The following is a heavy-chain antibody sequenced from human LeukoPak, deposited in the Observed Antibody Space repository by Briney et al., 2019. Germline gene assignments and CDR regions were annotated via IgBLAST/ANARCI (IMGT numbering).Heavy chain of an antibody. V-gene: IGHV3-23*01. D-gene: IGHD3-16*02. CDR1: GFTFRDSA. Sequence: GGSLRLSCAGSGFTFRDSAMRWVRQAPGKGLEWVSLIIFSGANTYYAASVKGPFTVSRDNSKDTLYLQMNGLRAEDTAIYYCARDIELSAWGLGTMVTVSS. CDR3: ARDIELSA. CDR2: IIFSGANT. J-gene: IGHJ3*01.